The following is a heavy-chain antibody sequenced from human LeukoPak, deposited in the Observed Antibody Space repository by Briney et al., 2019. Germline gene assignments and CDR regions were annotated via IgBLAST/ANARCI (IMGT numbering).Heavy chain of an antibody. V-gene: IGHV3-64*01. CDR3: AREEFSGWYFDY. D-gene: IGHD6-19*01. J-gene: IGHJ4*02. Sequence: GGSLRLSCAASGFTFSSYAMHWVRQAPGKGLEYVSAISSNGGSTYYANSVKGRFTISRDNSKNTLYLQMGSLRAEDMAVYYCAREEFSGWYFDYWGQGTLVTVSS. CDR2: ISSNGGST. CDR1: GFTFSSYA.